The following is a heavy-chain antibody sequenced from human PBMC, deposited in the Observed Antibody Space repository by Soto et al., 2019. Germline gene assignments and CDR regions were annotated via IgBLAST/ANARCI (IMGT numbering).Heavy chain of an antibody. CDR3: ARPLYDILTGYRYHYFDY. CDR2: IIPIFGTA. J-gene: IGHJ4*02. Sequence: TVKVSCKASGGTFSSYAISWVRQAPGQGLEWMEGIIPIFGTANYAQKFQGRVTITADESTSTAYMELSSLRSEDTAVYYWARPLYDILTGYRYHYFDYWGQGTLVTVCS. V-gene: IGHV1-69*13. D-gene: IGHD3-9*01. CDR1: GGTFSSYA.